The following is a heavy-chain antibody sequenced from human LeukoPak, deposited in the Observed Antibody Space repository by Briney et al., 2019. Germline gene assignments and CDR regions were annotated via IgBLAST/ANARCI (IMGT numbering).Heavy chain of an antibody. CDR1: GFTFSSYD. D-gene: IGHD3-9*01. CDR2: IGTAGDT. Sequence: GGSLRLSCAASGFTFSSYDMHWVRQATGKGLEWVSAIGTAGDTYYPGSVKGRFTISRENAKNSLYLQMNSLRAGDTAVYYCARAVPDILTGSGAFDIWGQGTMVTVSS. J-gene: IGHJ3*02. CDR3: ARAVPDILTGSGAFDI. V-gene: IGHV3-13*01.